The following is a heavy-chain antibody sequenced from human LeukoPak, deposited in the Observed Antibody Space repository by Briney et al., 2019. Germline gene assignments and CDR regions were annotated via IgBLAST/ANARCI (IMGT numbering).Heavy chain of an antibody. CDR3: ASQDSYTAMVDY. V-gene: IGHV4-34*01. CDR2: INHSGST. D-gene: IGHD5-18*01. CDR1: VGSFSGYY. Sequence: SGTLSLTCAVYVGSFSGYYWSWIRQPPGKGLEWMGEINHSGSTNYNPSLKSRVTISVDTSKNQLSLKLSSVTAADTAVYYCASQDSYTAMVDYWGQGTLVTVSS. J-gene: IGHJ4*02.